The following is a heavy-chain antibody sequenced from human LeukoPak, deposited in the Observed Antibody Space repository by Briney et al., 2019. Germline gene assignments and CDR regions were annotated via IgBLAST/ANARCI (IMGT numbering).Heavy chain of an antibody. Sequence: GGSLRLPCAASQFTFSHYGMHWVRQAPGRGLQWVAVIWSDASNKYYSDSVKGRFTISRDNSKKTLYLEMNNLRAEDTAVYYCAKDAERGFDYNWGQGTLVTVSS. J-gene: IGHJ4*02. CDR2: IWSDASNK. D-gene: IGHD3-9*01. V-gene: IGHV3-33*06. CDR1: QFTFSHYG. CDR3: AKDAERGFDYN.